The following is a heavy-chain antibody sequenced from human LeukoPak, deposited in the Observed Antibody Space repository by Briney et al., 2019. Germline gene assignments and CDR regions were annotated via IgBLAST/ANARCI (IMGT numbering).Heavy chain of an antibody. CDR2: ISGAGFST. J-gene: IGHJ4*02. V-gene: IGHV3-23*01. CDR3: SKGSHRCASGSYWSD. CDR1: GFTFAGFA. D-gene: IGHD3-10*01. Sequence: GGSLRLSCAASGFTFAGFAMDWVRQAPGKGLEWVSDISGAGFSTLYADSVKGRFTISRDNSKNTLYLQMNSLRVEDTAVYYCSKGSHRCASGSYWSDWGQGILVTVSS.